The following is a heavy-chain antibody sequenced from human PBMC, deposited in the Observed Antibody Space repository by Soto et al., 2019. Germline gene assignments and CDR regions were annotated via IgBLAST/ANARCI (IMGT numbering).Heavy chain of an antibody. J-gene: IGHJ6*02. V-gene: IGHV3-48*03. CDR3: ARDHKGGYYYYGMDV. Sequence: PGGSLRLSCAASGFTFSSYEVNWVRQAPGKGLEWVSYISSSGSTIYYADSVKGRFTISRDNAKNSLYLQMNSLRAEDTAVYYCARDHKGGYYYYGMDVWGQGTTVTVS. CDR2: ISSSGSTI. CDR1: GFTFSSYE.